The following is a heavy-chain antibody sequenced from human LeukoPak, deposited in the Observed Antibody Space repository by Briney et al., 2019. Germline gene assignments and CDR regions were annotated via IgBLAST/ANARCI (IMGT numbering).Heavy chain of an antibody. D-gene: IGHD4-23*01. J-gene: IGHJ4*02. CDR2: ISHDGSHK. CDR3: ARDPNRLADYGGDYFDH. V-gene: IGHV3-30*04. Sequence: GGSLRLTCVASGFTFSSFSMHWVRQAPGNGLEWVAVISHDGSHKSYADSVRGRFTISRDNSKNTLSLQMNTLRPEDTALFYCARDPNRLADYGGDYFDHWGQGTLVTVSS. CDR1: GFTFSSFS.